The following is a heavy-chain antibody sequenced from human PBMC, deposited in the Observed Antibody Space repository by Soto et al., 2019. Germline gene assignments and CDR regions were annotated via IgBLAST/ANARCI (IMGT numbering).Heavy chain of an antibody. CDR1: GFTFSSYA. CDR3: AKSGGSCYVFAEEGAVDN. D-gene: IGHD2-15*01. V-gene: IGHV3-23*01. CDR2: ISGSGGST. J-gene: IGHJ3*02. Sequence: EVQLLESGGGLVQPGGSLRLSCAASGFTFSSYAMSWVRQAPGKGLEWVSAISGSGGSTYYADSVKGRFTITRDNSKNTLDQQMTSLRAEDTAVYYCAKSGGSCYVFAEEGAVDNWGQGTMVTVCS.